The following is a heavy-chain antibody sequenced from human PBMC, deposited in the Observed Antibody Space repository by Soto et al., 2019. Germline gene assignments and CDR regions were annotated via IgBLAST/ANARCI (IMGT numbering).Heavy chain of an antibody. D-gene: IGHD3-10*01. CDR2: ISGSGGST. J-gene: IGHJ4*02. Sequence: GWTPRLSCAASGFTSSSNAISWVRQAPGHGLALVSAISGSGGSTYYADSVKGRFTISRDNSKNTLYLQMNSLRAEDTAVYYCAKVGITMVRGVIIHFDYWGQGTLVTVSS. CDR3: AKVGITMVRGVIIHFDY. V-gene: IGHV3-23*01. CDR1: GFTSSSNA.